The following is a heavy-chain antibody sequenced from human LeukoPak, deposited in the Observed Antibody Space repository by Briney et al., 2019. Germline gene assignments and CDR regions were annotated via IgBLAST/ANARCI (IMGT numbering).Heavy chain of an antibody. CDR2: IYHSGST. Sequence: SETLSLTCTVSGYSISSGYYWGWIRQPPGKGLEWIGSIYHSGSTYYNPSLKSRVTISVDTSKNQFSLKLSSVTAADTAVYYCARDLGGSIYYYYYYTDVWGKGTTVTISS. CDR3: ARDLGGSIYYYYYYTDV. J-gene: IGHJ6*03. D-gene: IGHD3-10*01. V-gene: IGHV4-38-2*02. CDR1: GYSISSGYY.